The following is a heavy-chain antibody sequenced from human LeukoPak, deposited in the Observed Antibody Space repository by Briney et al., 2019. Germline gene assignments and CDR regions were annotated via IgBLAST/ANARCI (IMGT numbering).Heavy chain of an antibody. Sequence: TGGSLRLSCAASGFTFSSYSMNWVRQAPGKGLEWVSYISSSSSTIYYADSVKGRFTISRDNAKNSLYLQMNSLRAEDTAVYYCARGLVTLDYWGQGTLVTVSS. CDR3: ARGLVTLDY. V-gene: IGHV3-48*01. D-gene: IGHD1-26*01. CDR2: ISSSSSTI. CDR1: GFTFSSYS. J-gene: IGHJ4*02.